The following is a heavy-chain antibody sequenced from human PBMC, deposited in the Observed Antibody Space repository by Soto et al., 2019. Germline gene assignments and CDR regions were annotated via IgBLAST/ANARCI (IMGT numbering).Heavy chain of an antibody. D-gene: IGHD6-19*01. CDR3: SRFIMDGGWIDPNYYHGMDV. CDR1: GYTFSNYG. J-gene: IGHJ6*02. V-gene: IGHV1-18*01. Sequence: QVQLVQSGAEVKKPGASVTVSCKTSGYTFSNYGINWVRQAPGQGLEWMGWISGYNGNTNYAQTVQGRVTMTTDTSTGTVYMELRSLKSDDTAIYYCSRFIMDGGWIDPNYYHGMDVWGQGTTVTVSS. CDR2: ISGYNGNT.